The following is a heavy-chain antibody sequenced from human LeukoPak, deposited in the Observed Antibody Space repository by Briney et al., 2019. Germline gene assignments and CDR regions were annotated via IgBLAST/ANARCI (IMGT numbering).Heavy chain of an antibody. CDR3: ARRPYNSGFDY. CDR2: IYYSGST. J-gene: IGHJ4*02. D-gene: IGHD3-10*01. V-gene: IGHV4-59*08. Sequence: KPSETLSLTCTVSGGSISSYYWSWLRQPPGKGLEWIGYIYYSGSTNYNPSLKSRVTISVDTSKNQFSLKLNSVTTADTAVYYCARRPYNSGFDYWGQGTLVTVSS. CDR1: GGSISSYY.